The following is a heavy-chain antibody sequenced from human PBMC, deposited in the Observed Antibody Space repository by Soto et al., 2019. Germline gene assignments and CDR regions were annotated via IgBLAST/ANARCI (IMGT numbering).Heavy chain of an antibody. CDR1: GYTFTSYV. D-gene: IGHD2-15*01. V-gene: IGHV1-18*04. Sequence: SVKVSCKASGYTFTSYVISWVRQAPGQGLEWMGWISAYNGNTNYAQKLQGRVTMTTDTSTSTAYIELRSLRSDDTAVYYCAVAVAATGWFDHWGQGTLVTVSS. CDR3: AVAVAATGWFDH. CDR2: ISAYNGNT. J-gene: IGHJ5*02.